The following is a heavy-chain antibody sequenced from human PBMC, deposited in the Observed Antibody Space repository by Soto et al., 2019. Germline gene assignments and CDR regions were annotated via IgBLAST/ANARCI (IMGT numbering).Heavy chain of an antibody. CDR3: ARGTAATGLGY. D-gene: IGHD6-13*01. J-gene: IGHJ4*02. V-gene: IGHV1-69*01. CDR2: IIPVFATA. CDR1: GGILSNYA. Sequence: QVQLVQSGAEVRKPGSSVKVSCKGSGGILSNYAISWVRQAPGQGLEWMGGIIPVFATANNTQNFQGRVTITADESTTTVYMELSSLRIEDTAVYYCARGTAATGLGYWGQGTLVTVSS.